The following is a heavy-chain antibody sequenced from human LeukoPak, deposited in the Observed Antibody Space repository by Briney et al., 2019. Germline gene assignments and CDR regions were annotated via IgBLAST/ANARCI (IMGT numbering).Heavy chain of an antibody. V-gene: IGHV4-59*01. Sequence: PSETLSLTCTVSGGSISSYYWSWVRQPPGKGLEWVGYIYYSGSTNYNPSLKSRVTISVHTSKNQFSLKLSSVTAADTAVYYCARSGDYATWLFDYWGQGTLVTVSS. CDR2: IYYSGST. D-gene: IGHD4-17*01. J-gene: IGHJ4*02. CDR1: GGSISSYY. CDR3: ARSGDYATWLFDY.